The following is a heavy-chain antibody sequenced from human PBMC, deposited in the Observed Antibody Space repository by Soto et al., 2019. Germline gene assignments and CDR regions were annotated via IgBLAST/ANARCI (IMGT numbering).Heavy chain of an antibody. CDR1: GVSISSGGYY. CDR2: IYYSGST. J-gene: IGHJ5*02. CDR3: ARERTRYCSGGSWHSWFGR. Sequence: SETLSLTCTVSGVSISSGGYYWSWIRQHPGKGLEWIGYIYYSGSTYYNPSLKSRVTISVDTSKNQFSLKLSSVTAADAAVYYCARERTRYCSGGSWHSWFGRWGQGTLVTVSS. V-gene: IGHV4-31*03. D-gene: IGHD2-15*01.